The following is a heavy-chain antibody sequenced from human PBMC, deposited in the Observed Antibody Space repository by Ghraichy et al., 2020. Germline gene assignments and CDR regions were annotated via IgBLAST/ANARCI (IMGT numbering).Heavy chain of an antibody. CDR2: ISSNGGST. Sequence: GVLNISCAASGFTFSSYAMHWVRQAPGKGLEYVSAISSNGGSTYYANSVKGRFTISRDNSKNTLYLQMGSLRAEDMAVYYCARDANPQWLPTLAGYWGQGTLVTVSS. D-gene: IGHD6-19*01. V-gene: IGHV3-64*01. J-gene: IGHJ4*02. CDR1: GFTFSSYA. CDR3: ARDANPQWLPTLAGY.